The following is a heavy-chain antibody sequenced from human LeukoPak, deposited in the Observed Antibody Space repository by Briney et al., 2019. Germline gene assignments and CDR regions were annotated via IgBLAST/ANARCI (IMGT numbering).Heavy chain of an antibody. D-gene: IGHD1-26*01. V-gene: IGHV3-48*03. J-gene: IGHJ4*02. CDR3: ARKFGGTTYFDY. Sequence: PGGSLRLSCAAPGFTFSSYEMNWVRQAPGKGLEWISYITGSGSSIYYADSVKGRFTISRDNAKNSLSLQMNSLRAEDTAVYYCARKFGGTTYFDYWGQGTLVTVSS. CDR2: ITGSGSSI. CDR1: GFTFSSYE.